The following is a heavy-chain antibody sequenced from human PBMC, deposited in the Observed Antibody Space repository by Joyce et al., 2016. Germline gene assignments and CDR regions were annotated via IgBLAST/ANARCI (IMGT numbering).Heavy chain of an antibody. V-gene: IGHV5-51*01. Sequence: EVQLVQSGAEVKKPGESLKISCKGSGYSFTTYWIGWVRQMPGKGLEWMGISYPGYSDTKYSPSFQGQVTFSADKSISTAYLQWSSLKASDTAIYYCARLASYYSLENWFDPWGQGTLVTVSS. J-gene: IGHJ5*02. CDR1: GYSFTTYW. D-gene: IGHD3-10*01. CDR3: ARLASYYSLENWFDP. CDR2: SYPGYSDT.